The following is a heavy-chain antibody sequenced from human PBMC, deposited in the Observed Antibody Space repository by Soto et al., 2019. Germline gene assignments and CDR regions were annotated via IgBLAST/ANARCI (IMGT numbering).Heavy chain of an antibody. CDR3: ARVGVPAAMRDDAFDI. CDR1: GGTFSSYT. J-gene: IGHJ3*02. CDR2: IIPILGIA. V-gene: IGHV1-69*02. D-gene: IGHD2-2*01. Sequence: QVQLVQSGAEVKKPGSSVKVSCKASGGTFSSYTISWVRLSPGQGLEWMGRIIPILGIANYEQKFQGRVTITGDKSTSTADMELSSMSSEDTAVYYCARVGVPAAMRDDAFDIWGQGTMVTVSS.